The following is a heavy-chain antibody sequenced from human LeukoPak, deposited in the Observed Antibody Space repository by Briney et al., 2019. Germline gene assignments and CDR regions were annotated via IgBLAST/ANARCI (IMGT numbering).Heavy chain of an antibody. Sequence: ASVTVSCTASGYTFTSYGISWVRQAPGQGLEWMGWISAYNGNTNYAQKLQGRVTITTDTSTSTAYMELSSLRSEDTAVYYCASGNYYDSSGIGPWFDPWGQGTLVTVSS. V-gene: IGHV1-18*01. D-gene: IGHD3-22*01. CDR1: GYTFTSYG. CDR2: ISAYNGNT. J-gene: IGHJ5*02. CDR3: ASGNYYDSSGIGPWFDP.